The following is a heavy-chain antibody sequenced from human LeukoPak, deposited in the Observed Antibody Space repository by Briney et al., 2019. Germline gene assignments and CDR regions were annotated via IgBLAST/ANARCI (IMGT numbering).Heavy chain of an antibody. V-gene: IGHV3-30-3*01. CDR3: ARDLNDYYSYYFDY. CDR1: GFTFNNYA. Sequence: GRSLRLSCAASGFTFNNYAMHWVRQSPGKGLEWVSVISFDGTNKDYADSVKGRSTISRDDSKSTVYLQMNSLRAEDSAVYYCARDLNDYYSYYFDYWGQGTVVTVSS. D-gene: IGHD3-22*01. CDR2: ISFDGTNK. J-gene: IGHJ4*02.